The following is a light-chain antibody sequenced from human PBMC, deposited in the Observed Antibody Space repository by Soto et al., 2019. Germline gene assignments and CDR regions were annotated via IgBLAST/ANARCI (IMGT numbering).Light chain of an antibody. CDR3: HQRYNWPRVT. CDR1: QSVSSN. CDR2: DAS. J-gene: IGKJ5*01. Sequence: DIVRTQSAATLSVSPGERPTPSSMASQSVSSNLAWYQQKPGQAPRLLIFDASNRATGVPPRFSGSGSGTDFTLTITSLEPEDFAVYYCHQRYNWPRVTVGQGTRLEIK. V-gene: IGKV3-11*01.